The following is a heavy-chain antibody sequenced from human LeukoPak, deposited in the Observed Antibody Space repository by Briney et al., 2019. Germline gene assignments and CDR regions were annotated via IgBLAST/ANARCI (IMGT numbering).Heavy chain of an antibody. V-gene: IGHV3-30*18. D-gene: IGHD5-18*01. CDR1: GSTFSSYA. J-gene: IGHJ4*02. CDR2: ISYDGSNK. CDR3: AKSSGYSYGLNY. Sequence: GGSLRLSCAASGSTFSSYAMHWVRQAPGKGLEWVALISYDGSNKYYTDSVKGRFTISRDNSKHTLYLQMNSLRAEDTAMYYCAKSSGYSYGLNYWGQGTLVTVSS.